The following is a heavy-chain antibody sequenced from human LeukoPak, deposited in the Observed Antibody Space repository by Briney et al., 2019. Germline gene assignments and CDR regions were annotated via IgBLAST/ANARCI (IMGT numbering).Heavy chain of an antibody. CDR3: ARAGPKLPKWGYYFDY. J-gene: IGHJ4*02. CDR2: ISSSSSYI. D-gene: IGHD1-26*01. V-gene: IGHV3-21*01. CDR1: GFTVSSNY. Sequence: GGSLRLSCAASGFTVSSNYMSWVRQAPGKGLEWVSSISSSSSYIYYADSVKGRFTISRDNAKNSLYLQMNSLRAEDTAVYYCARAGPKLPKWGYYFDYWGQGTLVTVSS.